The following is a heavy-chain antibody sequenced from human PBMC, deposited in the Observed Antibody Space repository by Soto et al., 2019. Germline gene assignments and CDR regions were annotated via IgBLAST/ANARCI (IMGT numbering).Heavy chain of an antibody. CDR3: ASSHGHHGDFFYDNGMDV. V-gene: IGHV4-4*08. CDR1: GASISTFY. CDR2: VNTTDYT. D-gene: IGHD3-10*01. J-gene: IGHJ6*02. Sequence: SQTLSLTCSVLGASISTFYWHCVRQLTLKGLVWICSVNTTDYTRYNSSLKSRGTISVDTSKSQFYLKLKSVTASDTAVYYFASSHGHHGDFFYDNGMDVWRQGSADSVTS.